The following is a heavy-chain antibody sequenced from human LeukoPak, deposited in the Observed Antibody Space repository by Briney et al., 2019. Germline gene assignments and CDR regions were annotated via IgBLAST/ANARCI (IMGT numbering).Heavy chain of an antibody. CDR3: ARVSSGWFLIGY. Sequence: SETLSLTFTVSGGSISSSSYYWGWIRQPPGKGLEWIGSIYYSGSTYYNPSLKSRVTISVDTSKNQFSLKLSSVTAADTAVYYCARVSSGWFLIGYWGQGTLVTVSS. CDR1: GGSISSSSYY. J-gene: IGHJ4*02. D-gene: IGHD6-13*01. CDR2: IYYSGST. V-gene: IGHV4-39*07.